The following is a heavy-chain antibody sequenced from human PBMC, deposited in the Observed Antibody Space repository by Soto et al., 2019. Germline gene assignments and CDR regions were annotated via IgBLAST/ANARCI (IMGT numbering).Heavy chain of an antibody. D-gene: IGHD6-6*01. CDR1: GFSFSTSGVG. Sequence: QMTLKESGPTLVKPTQTLTLTCSFSGFSFSTSGVGVGWVRQPPGTALEWLALIYWSGDEHYRPSLKSRRTITKDTSKNQVVLIMTNMDPVDTATYYCARGLATLPVFAFDVWGQGTTVTVSS. CDR2: IYWSGDE. J-gene: IGHJ3*01. CDR3: ARGLATLPVFAFDV. V-gene: IGHV2-5*01.